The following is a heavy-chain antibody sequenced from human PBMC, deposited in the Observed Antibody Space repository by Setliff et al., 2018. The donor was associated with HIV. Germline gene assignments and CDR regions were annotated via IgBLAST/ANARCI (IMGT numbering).Heavy chain of an antibody. CDR2: ISSSGGTI. CDR3: VRAAESH. V-gene: IGHV3-11*04. J-gene: IGHJ4*02. CDR1: DDSVSTFY. D-gene: IGHD3-10*01. Sequence: LSPTCTVSDDSVSTFYWNWIRQPPGKGLEWVSYISSSGGTIYYADSVKGRFTISRDNAKKSLYLQMNSLRADDTAVYYCVRAAESHWGQGTVVTVSS.